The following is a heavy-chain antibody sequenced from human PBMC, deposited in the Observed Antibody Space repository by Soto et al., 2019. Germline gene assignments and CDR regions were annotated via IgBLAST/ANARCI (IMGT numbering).Heavy chain of an antibody. D-gene: IGHD3-22*01. J-gene: IGHJ3*02. CDR2: IKSKTDGGTT. Sequence: GGSLRLSCAASGFTFSNAWMNWVRQAPGKGLEWVGRIKSKTDGGTTDYAAPVKGRFTISRDDSKNTLYLQMNSLKTEDTAVYYCTTRNYYDSSGYYFYAFDIWGQGTVVTVSS. V-gene: IGHV3-15*07. CDR3: TTRNYYDSSGYYFYAFDI. CDR1: GFTFSNAW.